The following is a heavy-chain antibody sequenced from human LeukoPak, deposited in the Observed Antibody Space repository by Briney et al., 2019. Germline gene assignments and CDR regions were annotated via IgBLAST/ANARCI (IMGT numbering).Heavy chain of an antibody. V-gene: IGHV3-23*01. Sequence: GGSLRLSRAASGFTFRNYAMSWVRQAPGKGLEWVSTISRSGDSTDYADSVKGRFTISRDNSKNTLYLQMNSLRAGDTAVYYCANRPGITGTKGAFDIWGHGTMVTVSS. CDR2: ISRSGDST. CDR1: GFTFRNYA. D-gene: IGHD1-7*01. J-gene: IGHJ3*02. CDR3: ANRPGITGTKGAFDI.